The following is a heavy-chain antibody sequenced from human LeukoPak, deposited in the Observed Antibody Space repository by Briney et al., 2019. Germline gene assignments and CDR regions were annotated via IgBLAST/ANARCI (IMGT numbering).Heavy chain of an antibody. Sequence: GGSLRLSCAASGFTFSSYGMHWVRQAPGKGLEWVAVISYDGSNKYYADSVKGRFTISRDNSKNTLYLQMNSLRAEDTAVYYCAKAPLYGGRHSYFDYWGQGTLVTVSS. CDR1: GFTFSSYG. D-gene: IGHD5-12*01. V-gene: IGHV3-30*18. CDR2: ISYDGSNK. CDR3: AKAPLYGGRHSYFDY. J-gene: IGHJ4*02.